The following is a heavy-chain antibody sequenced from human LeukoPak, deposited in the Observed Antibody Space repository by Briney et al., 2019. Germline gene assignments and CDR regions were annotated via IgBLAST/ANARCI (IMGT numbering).Heavy chain of an antibody. Sequence: GGSLRLSCAASGFTFSSYGMHWVRQAPGKGLEWVAFIRYDGSNKYYADPVKGRFTISRDNSKNTLYLQMNSLRAEDTAVYYCAKAVGYYDILTGLGDYWGQGTLVTVSS. V-gene: IGHV3-30*02. CDR2: IRYDGSNK. D-gene: IGHD3-9*01. CDR3: AKAVGYYDILTGLGDY. CDR1: GFTFSSYG. J-gene: IGHJ4*02.